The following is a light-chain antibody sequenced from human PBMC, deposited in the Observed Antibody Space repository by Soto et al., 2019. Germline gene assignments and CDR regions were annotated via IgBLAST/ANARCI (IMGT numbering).Light chain of an antibody. CDR1: SSDVGGYNY. CDR3: SSYTSSSTPYV. Sequence: QSVLTQPPSASGSPGQSVTISCTGTSSDVGGYNYVSWYQHHPGKAPKLMIYEVSQRPSGVPDRFSGSKSGNTASLTVSGLQAEDEADYYCSSYTSSSTPYVFGTGTKLTVL. V-gene: IGLV2-8*01. J-gene: IGLJ1*01. CDR2: EVS.